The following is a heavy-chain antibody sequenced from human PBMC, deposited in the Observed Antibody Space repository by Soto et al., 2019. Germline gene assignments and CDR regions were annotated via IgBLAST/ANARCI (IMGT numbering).Heavy chain of an antibody. D-gene: IGHD6-13*01. V-gene: IGHV3-48*01. Sequence: EAQLVESGGGLVQPGGSLRLSCAASGFTFSSYSMNWVRQAPGKGLEWVSYISSSSSTIYYADSVKGRFTISRDNAKNSLYLQMNSLRAEDTAVYYCARDSIAAAGVFDYWGQGTLVTVSS. CDR2: ISSSSSTI. J-gene: IGHJ4*02. CDR3: ARDSIAAAGVFDY. CDR1: GFTFSSYS.